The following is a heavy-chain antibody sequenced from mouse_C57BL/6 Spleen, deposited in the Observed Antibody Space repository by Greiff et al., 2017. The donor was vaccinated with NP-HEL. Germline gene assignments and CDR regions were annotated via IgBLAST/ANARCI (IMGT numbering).Heavy chain of an antibody. CDR2: IHPNSGST. Sequence: QVQLQQPGAELVKPGASVKLSCKASGYTFTSYWMHWVKQRPGQGLEWIGMIHPNSGSTNYNEKFKSKATLTVDKSSSTAYMQLSSLTSEDSAVYYCARFRGTTVRDSYYYAMDYWGQGTSVTVSS. D-gene: IGHD1-1*01. J-gene: IGHJ4*01. V-gene: IGHV1-64*01. CDR1: GYTFTSYW. CDR3: ARFRGTTVRDSYYYAMDY.